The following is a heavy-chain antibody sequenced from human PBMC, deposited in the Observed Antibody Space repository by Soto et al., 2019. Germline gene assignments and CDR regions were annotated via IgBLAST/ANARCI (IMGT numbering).Heavy chain of an antibody. CDR3: TSDYTLRSYRFDY. V-gene: IGHV4-30-4*01. Sequence: SETLSLTCTVSGGSISSGDYYWSWIRQPPGKGLEWIGYIYYSGSTYYNPSLKSRLTISLDRSKNEVSLKLTSVTAADTAVYYCTSDYTLRSYRFDYWGRGILVTVSS. CDR1: GGSISSGDYY. D-gene: IGHD3-10*01. CDR2: IYYSGST. J-gene: IGHJ4*02.